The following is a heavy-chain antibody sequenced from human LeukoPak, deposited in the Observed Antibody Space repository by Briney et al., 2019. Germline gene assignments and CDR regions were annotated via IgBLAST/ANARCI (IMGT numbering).Heavy chain of an antibody. CDR1: GGTFSSYA. CDR3: ARDRSSGSFEDAFDI. V-gene: IGHV1-69*04. J-gene: IGHJ3*02. CDR2: IIPIFGIA. Sequence: ASVKVSCKASGGTFSSYAISWVRQAPGQGLEWMGRIIPIFGIANYAQKFQGRVTITADKSTSTAYMELSSLRSEDTAVYYCARDRSSGSFEDAFDIWGQGTMVTVSS. D-gene: IGHD1-26*01.